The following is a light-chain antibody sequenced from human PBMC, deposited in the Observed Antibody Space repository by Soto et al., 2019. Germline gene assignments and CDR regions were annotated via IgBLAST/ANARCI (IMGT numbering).Light chain of an antibody. CDR3: QQRSNWPVT. CDR2: DAS. Sequence: EIVLTQSPATLSLSPGERATLSCRASQSVSSYLAWYQQKPGRTPRLLIYDASNRATDIPARFSGSGSGTDFTLTISSLEPEDFAVYYCQQRSNWPVTFGLGTRVEIK. CDR1: QSVSSY. J-gene: IGKJ1*01. V-gene: IGKV3-11*01.